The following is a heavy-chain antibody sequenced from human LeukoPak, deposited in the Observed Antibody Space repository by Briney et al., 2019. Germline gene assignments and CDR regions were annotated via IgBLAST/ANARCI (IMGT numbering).Heavy chain of an antibody. D-gene: IGHD3-22*01. CDR1: GGSISSYY. Sequence: SETLSLTCTVSGGSISSYYWSWIRQPPGKGLEWIGYIYYSGSTNYNPSLKSRVTISVDTSKNQFSLKLSSVTAADTAVYYCAREGAVYDSTGYNIGDFFDYWGQGTLVTVSS. CDR2: IYYSGST. J-gene: IGHJ4*02. V-gene: IGHV4-59*01. CDR3: AREGAVYDSTGYNIGDFFDY.